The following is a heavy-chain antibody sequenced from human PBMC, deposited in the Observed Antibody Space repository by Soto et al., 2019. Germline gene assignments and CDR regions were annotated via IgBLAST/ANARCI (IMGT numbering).Heavy chain of an antibody. D-gene: IGHD3-22*01. CDR1: GGSFSGYY. J-gene: IGHJ3*02. V-gene: IGHV4-34*01. CDR2: INHSGST. Sequence: QVQLQQWGAGLLKPSETLSLTCAVYGGSFSGYYWSWIRQPPGKGLEWIGEINHSGSTNYNPSLKSRVTISVDTSKTQFSLKLSSVTAADTAVYYCASTDDSSGYYYLGAFDIWGQGTMVTVSS. CDR3: ASTDDSSGYYYLGAFDI.